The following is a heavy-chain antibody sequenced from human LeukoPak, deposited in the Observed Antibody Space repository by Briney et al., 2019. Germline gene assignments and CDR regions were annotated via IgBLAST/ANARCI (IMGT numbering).Heavy chain of an antibody. Sequence: GASVKVSCKASGFTLSNSAVQWVRQVRGQRLEWIGWIVVGSGNTNYARKFQERVTITRDMSTSTAYMELSSLRSEDTAVYYCTSDPTFYSGRYCFDYWGQGTLVTVSS. CDR3: TSDPTFYSGRYCFDY. J-gene: IGHJ4*02. CDR1: GFTLSNSA. D-gene: IGHD1-26*01. CDR2: IVVGSGNT. V-gene: IGHV1-58*01.